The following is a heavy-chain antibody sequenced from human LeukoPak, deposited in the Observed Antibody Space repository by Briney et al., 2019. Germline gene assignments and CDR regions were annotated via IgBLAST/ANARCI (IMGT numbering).Heavy chain of an antibody. V-gene: IGHV3-33*01. CDR1: GFTFSNYA. CDR3: ARSPTIPYYIDY. CDR2: IWFNGN. J-gene: IGHJ4*02. Sequence: GGSLRLSCAASGFTFSNYAIHWVRQAPGKGLEWVASIWFNGNFYADYVKGRFTISRDNAKNSLYLQMNSLRAEDTAVYYSARSPTIPYYIDYWGKGTLVTVSS. D-gene: IGHD2-2*01.